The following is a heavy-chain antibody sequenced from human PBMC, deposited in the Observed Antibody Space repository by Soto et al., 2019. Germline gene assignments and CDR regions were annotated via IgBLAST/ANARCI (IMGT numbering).Heavy chain of an antibody. V-gene: IGHV4-31*03. J-gene: IGHJ4*02. D-gene: IGHD4-17*01. Sequence: QVQLQESGPGLVKPSQTLSLTCTVSGGSISSGGYYWSWIRQHPGKGLEWIGYIYYSGSTYYNPSLKSRVTIAVDTSKKQFSLKMSSVTAADTAVYYCARADSNVYGDYVADYWGQGTLVTVSS. CDR2: IYYSGST. CDR3: ARADSNVYGDYVADY. CDR1: GGSISSGGYY.